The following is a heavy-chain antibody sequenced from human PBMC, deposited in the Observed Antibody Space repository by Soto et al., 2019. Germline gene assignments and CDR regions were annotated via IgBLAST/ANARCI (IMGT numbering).Heavy chain of an antibody. J-gene: IGHJ4*02. D-gene: IGHD6-13*01. CDR1: GFSFSSYA. Sequence: EAQLLESGGSLVQPGGSLRLSCAASGFSFSSYAMNWVRQAPGKGLEWVSIISGAGDRTYYADSVKGSLTLSKYNSKNILYLQMNSLRAEDTAVYHCAKATRRPLSSRSSDANHFDTWCQGTLFTVSS. CDR2: ISGAGDRT. V-gene: IGHV3-23*01. CDR3: AKATRRPLSSRSSDANHFDT.